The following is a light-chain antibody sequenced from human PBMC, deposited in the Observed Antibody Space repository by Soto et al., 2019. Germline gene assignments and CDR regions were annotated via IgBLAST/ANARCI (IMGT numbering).Light chain of an antibody. CDR3: QAWDRSTYV. Sequence: SYELTQPSSVSVSPGQRVSISCSGDKLEKKYVCWYQQKPGQSPVLVIYQDEKRPSGIPERFSGSSSGNTATLTISGTQAMDEADYYCQAWDRSTYVFGTGTKVTVL. CDR2: QDE. V-gene: IGLV3-1*01. J-gene: IGLJ1*01. CDR1: KLEKKY.